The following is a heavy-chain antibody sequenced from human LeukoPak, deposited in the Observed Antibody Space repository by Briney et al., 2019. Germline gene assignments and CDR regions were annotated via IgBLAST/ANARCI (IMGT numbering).Heavy chain of an antibody. V-gene: IGHV4-59*01. D-gene: IGHD1-26*01. CDR3: ARGQGATVPQVGKNWFDP. CDR2: IYYSGST. CDR1: GGSISTYY. Sequence: PSETLSLTCSVSGGSISTYYWNWIRQPPGKGLEWIGHIYYSGSTNSNPSLKSRVSMSVDTSKNQFSLNLSSVTAADTAIYYCARGQGATVPQVGKNWFDPWGQGTRVTVSS. J-gene: IGHJ5*02.